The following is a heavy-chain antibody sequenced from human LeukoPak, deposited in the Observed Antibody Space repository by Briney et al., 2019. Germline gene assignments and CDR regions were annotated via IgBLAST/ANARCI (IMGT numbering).Heavy chain of an antibody. D-gene: IGHD3-22*01. CDR2: FDPEDGET. CDR1: GYTLTELS. CDR3: ATDPDYYDSSGYLY. V-gene: IGHV1-24*01. Sequence: ASVKVSCKVSGYTLTELSMHWVRQVPGKGLEWMGGFDPEDGETIYAQKFQGRVTMTEDTSTDTAYMELSSLRSEDTAVYYCATDPDYYDSSGYLYWGQGTLVTVSS. J-gene: IGHJ4*02.